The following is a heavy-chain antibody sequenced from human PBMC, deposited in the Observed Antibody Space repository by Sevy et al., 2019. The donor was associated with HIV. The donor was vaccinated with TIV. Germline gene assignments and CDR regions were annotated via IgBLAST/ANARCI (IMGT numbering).Heavy chain of an antibody. CDR3: VRAIAADGSF. CDR1: GFTLNSYW. D-gene: IGHD6-13*01. J-gene: IGHJ4*02. Sequence: GGSLRLSCVASGFTLNSYWMHWVRQAPGKGLEWVANIKQDGSVKYYVDSVKGRFTISRDNARHLLYLQMNSLRVEDTALYYCVRAIAADGSFWGQGTLVTVSS. CDR2: IKQDGSVK. V-gene: IGHV3-7*01.